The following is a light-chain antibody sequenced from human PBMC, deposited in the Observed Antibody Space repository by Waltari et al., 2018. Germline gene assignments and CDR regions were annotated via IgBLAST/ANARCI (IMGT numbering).Light chain of an antibody. CDR3: SSESSDKVVL. CDR1: SRYVGDSTS. V-gene: IGLV2-14*03. CDR2: DAS. J-gene: IGLJ3*02. Sequence: QSALTQPASVSGSPGQSVSISCTRTSRYVGDSTSVAWFQARPGQWPKVLIYDASDRPSGVPARISGSQSGHTASLAISGLQAEDEADYYCSSESSDKVVLFGGGTKVTVL.